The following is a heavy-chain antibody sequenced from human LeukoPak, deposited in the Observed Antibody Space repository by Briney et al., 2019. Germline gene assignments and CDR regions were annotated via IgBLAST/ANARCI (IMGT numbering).Heavy chain of an antibody. V-gene: IGHV3-21*04. CDR3: ARDPGVTPQYYFDY. J-gene: IGHJ4*02. D-gene: IGHD3-10*01. CDR1: GFTFSSYS. CDR2: ISSSSSYI. Sequence: PGGSLRLSCAASGFTFSSYSMNWVRQAPGKGLEWVSSISSSSSYIYYADSVKGRFTISRDNAKNSLYLQMNSLTAEDTAVYYCARDPGVTPQYYFDYWGQGTLVTVSS.